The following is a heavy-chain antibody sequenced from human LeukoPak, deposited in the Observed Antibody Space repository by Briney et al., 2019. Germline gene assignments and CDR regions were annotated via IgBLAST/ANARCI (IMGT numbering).Heavy chain of an antibody. Sequence: GGPLRLSCAASGFTFSSYSMNWVRQAPGKGLGWVSSISSSSSYIYYADSVKGRFTISRDNAKNSLYLQMNSLRAEDTAVYYCARVTEAPYYFDYWGQGTLVTVSS. V-gene: IGHV3-21*01. CDR2: ISSSSSYI. CDR1: GFTFSSYS. J-gene: IGHJ4*02. CDR3: ARVTEAPYYFDY.